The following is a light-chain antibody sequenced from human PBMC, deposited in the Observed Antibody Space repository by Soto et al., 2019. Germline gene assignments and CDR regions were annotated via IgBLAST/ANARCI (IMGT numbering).Light chain of an antibody. Sequence: DIQMTQSPSTLSASVGERVTITCRASQRISSWLAWYQQKPGKAPKLLIYDASSLESGVPSRFSGSGSGTEFTLTISSLQPDDFATYYCQQYNSYSQTFGQGTKVDI. CDR3: QQYNSYSQT. CDR2: DAS. CDR1: QRISSW. V-gene: IGKV1-5*01. J-gene: IGKJ1*01.